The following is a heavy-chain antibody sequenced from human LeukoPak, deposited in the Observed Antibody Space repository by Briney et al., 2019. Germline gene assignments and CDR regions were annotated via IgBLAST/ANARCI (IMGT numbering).Heavy chain of an antibody. J-gene: IGHJ5*02. CDR1: GFTFSCPR. V-gene: IGHV3-30*02. CDR3: AKDTTPPKAGLDP. CDR2: IRYDGSNK. D-gene: IGHD1-14*01. Sequence: GGSLRPFRAGSGFTFSCPRMHLGRQAPGQGLGWVVFIRYDGSNKYYADSVKGRFTISRDNSKNTLYLQMNSLRAEDTAVYYCAKDTTPPKAGLDPWGQGTLVTVSS.